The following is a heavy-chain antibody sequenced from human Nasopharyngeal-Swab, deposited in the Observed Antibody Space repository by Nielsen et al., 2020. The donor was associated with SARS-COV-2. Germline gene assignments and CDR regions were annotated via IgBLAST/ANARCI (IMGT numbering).Heavy chain of an antibody. D-gene: IGHD4-17*01. CDR3: ARRGDYGDYYFDY. CDR2: INPNSGGT. V-gene: IGHV1-2*06. Sequence: WVRQAPGQGLEWMGRINPNSGGTNYAQKFQGRVTMTRVTSISTAYMELSRLTSDDTAVYYCARRGDYGDYYFDYWGQGTLVTVSS. J-gene: IGHJ4*02.